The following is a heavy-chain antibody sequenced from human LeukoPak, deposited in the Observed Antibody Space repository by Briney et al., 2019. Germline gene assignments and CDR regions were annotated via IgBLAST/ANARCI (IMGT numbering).Heavy chain of an antibody. CDR3: ARERRNDYSMDY. CDR1: GGSFSGYY. V-gene: IGHV4-34*01. D-gene: IGHD4-11*01. CDR2: INHSGST. Sequence: SETLSLTCAVYGGSFSGYYWSWIRQPPGKGLEWIGEINHSGSTNYNPSLKSRVTISVDTSKNQFSLKLSSVTAADTAVYYCARERRNDYSMDYWGQGTLVTVSS. J-gene: IGHJ4*02.